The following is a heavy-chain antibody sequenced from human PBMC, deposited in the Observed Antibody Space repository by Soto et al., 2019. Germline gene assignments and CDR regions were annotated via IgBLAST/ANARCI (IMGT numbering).Heavy chain of an antibody. CDR1: GFTFGSYG. Sequence: QVQLVESGGGVVQPGGSLRLSCAASGFTFGSYGIHWVRQAPGKGPEWVAVISYDGSDKYYGDSVKGRFTIFRDNSKNTVYLQMDSQRAEDTAVCYCAKDTWFHRSDWHGAGYFYYGMDVWGQGTTVTVSS. CDR3: AKDTWFHRSDWHGAGYFYYGMDV. J-gene: IGHJ6*02. D-gene: IGHD2-21*02. V-gene: IGHV3-30*18. CDR2: ISYDGSDK.